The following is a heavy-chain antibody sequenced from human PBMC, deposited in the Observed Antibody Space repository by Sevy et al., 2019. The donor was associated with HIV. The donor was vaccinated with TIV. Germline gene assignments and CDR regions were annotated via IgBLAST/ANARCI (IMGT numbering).Heavy chain of an antibody. V-gene: IGHV4-30-2*01. CDR2: IYHSGST. CDR1: GGSISSGGYS. CDR3: ARANRRTVEDYFDY. D-gene: IGHD4-17*01. Sequence: SETLSLTCAVSGGSISSGGYSWSWIRQPPGKGLEWIGYIYHSGSTYYNPSLKSRVTISVDRSKNQFSLELSSVTAADTAVYYCARANRRTVEDYFDYWGQGTLVTVSS. J-gene: IGHJ4*02.